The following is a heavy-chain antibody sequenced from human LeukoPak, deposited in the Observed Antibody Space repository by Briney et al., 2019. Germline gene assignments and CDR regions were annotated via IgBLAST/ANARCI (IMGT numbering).Heavy chain of an antibody. CDR2: ISGGGGST. CDR1: GFTFSSHS. CDR3: AKAPVTSCRGAFCYPFDY. D-gene: IGHD2-15*01. J-gene: IGHJ4*02. V-gene: IGHV3-23*01. Sequence: PGGSLRLSCAASGFTFSSHSMNWVRQAPGKGLEWVSAISGGGGSTYYADSVKGRFTISRDNFKDTLFLQMNSLRAEDTAVYYCAKAPVTSCRGAFCYPFDYWGQGTLVTVSS.